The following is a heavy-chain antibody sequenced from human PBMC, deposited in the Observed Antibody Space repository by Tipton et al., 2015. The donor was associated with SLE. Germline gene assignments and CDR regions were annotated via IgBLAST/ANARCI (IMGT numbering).Heavy chain of an antibody. J-gene: IGHJ3*02. V-gene: IGHV3-53*04. CDR1: GFTVSSNY. CDR2: IYSGGST. CDR3: ARGGITIFGVVTLDAFDI. Sequence: SLRLSCAASGFTVSSNYMSWVRQAPGKGLEWVSVIYSGGSTCYADSVKGRFTISRHNSKNTLYLQMNSLRAEDTAVYYCARGGITIFGVVTLDAFDIWGQGTMVTVSS. D-gene: IGHD3-3*01.